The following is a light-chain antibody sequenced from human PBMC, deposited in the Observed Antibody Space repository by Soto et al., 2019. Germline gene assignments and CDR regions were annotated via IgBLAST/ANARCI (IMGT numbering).Light chain of an antibody. CDR1: QSVSSY. CDR2: DAS. Sequence: EIVLTHSPATLSLSLGERATLSCRASQSVSSYLAWYQQKPGQXPXXLIYDASNRATGIPARFSGSGSGTEFTLTISRLEPEDFAVDYCQQYGSSGTFGQGTKVDIK. CDR3: QQYGSSGT. V-gene: IGKV3-11*01. J-gene: IGKJ1*01.